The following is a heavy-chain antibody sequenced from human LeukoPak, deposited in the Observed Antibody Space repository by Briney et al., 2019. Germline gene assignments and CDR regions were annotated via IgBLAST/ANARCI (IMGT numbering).Heavy chain of an antibody. CDR3: ARTTYYYDSSGYYSKPFDY. V-gene: IGHV2-70*11. CDR2: IDWDDDK. Sequence: SGPALVEPTQTLTLTCTFSGFSLSTSGMCVSWIRQPPGKALEWLARIDWDDDKYYSTSLKTRLTISKDTSKNQVVLTMTNMDPVDTATYYCARTTYYYDSSGYYSKPFDYWGQGTLVTVSS. J-gene: IGHJ4*02. CDR1: GFSLSTSGMC. D-gene: IGHD3-22*01.